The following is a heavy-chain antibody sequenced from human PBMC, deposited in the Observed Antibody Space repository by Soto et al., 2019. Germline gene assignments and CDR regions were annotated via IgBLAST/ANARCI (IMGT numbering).Heavy chain of an antibody. D-gene: IGHD6-19*01. CDR2: ISGSGGST. V-gene: IGHV3-23*01. CDR1: GFTCSSYA. CDR3: AKEFTPWAVAGGFDY. J-gene: IGHJ4*02. Sequence: TGGSLRLSCAAAGFTCSSYAMSRVRQAPGKGLEWVSAISGSGGSTYYADSVKGRFTISRDNSKNTLYLQMNSLRAEDTAVYYCAKEFTPWAVAGGFDYWGQGTLVTVSS.